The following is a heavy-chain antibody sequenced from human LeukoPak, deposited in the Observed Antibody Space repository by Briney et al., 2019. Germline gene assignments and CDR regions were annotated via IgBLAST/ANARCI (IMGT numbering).Heavy chain of an antibody. J-gene: IGHJ6*03. D-gene: IGHD2-2*01. CDR2: IYYSGST. CDR1: GGSISSHY. Sequence: PSETLSLTCTVSGGSISSHYWSWIRQPPGKGLEWIGYIYYSGSTNYNPSLKSRVTISVDTSKNQFSLKLSSVTAADTAVYSCARDTPPKYCSSTSCRYYYYMDVWGKGTTVTVSS. CDR3: ARDTPPKYCSSTSCRYYYYMDV. V-gene: IGHV4-59*11.